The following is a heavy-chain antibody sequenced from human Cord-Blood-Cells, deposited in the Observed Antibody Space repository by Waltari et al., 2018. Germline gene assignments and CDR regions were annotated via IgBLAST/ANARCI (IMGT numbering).Heavy chain of an antibody. CDR1: GFSLSNARMG. Sequence: QVTLKESGPVLVKPTATLTLTCTVSGFSLSNARMGVSWIRQPPGKALEWLAHIFSNDEKSYSTALKRRITSSKDTSKGQVVRTRSNRDPVDTATYYCARSDEVGIDAFDIWGQGTMVTVSS. D-gene: IGHD1-26*01. V-gene: IGHV2-26*01. J-gene: IGHJ3*02. CDR2: IFSNDEK. CDR3: ARSDEVGIDAFDI.